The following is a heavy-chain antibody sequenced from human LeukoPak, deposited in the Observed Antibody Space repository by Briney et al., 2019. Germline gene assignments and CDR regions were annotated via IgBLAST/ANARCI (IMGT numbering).Heavy chain of an antibody. V-gene: IGHV4-59*08. CDR2: IYNSGSA. J-gene: IGHJ4*02. CDR3: ARLGVHNDILTGRRVYYFDY. D-gene: IGHD3-9*01. CDR1: GGSISSFS. Sequence: SETLSLTCTGSGGSISSFSWSWLRQPPGKGLEWIGYIYNSGSATCGASLKSRVTISVDTSKNQCSLKLGSVTAADTAVYYCARLGVHNDILTGRRVYYFDYWGQGTLVTVPS.